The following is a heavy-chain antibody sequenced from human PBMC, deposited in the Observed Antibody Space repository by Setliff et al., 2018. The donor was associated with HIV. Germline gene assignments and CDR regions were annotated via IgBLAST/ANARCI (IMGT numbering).Heavy chain of an antibody. V-gene: IGHV1-69*13. Sequence: SVKVSCKASGGSISISVISWVRQAPGQGLEWMGGILGTPKYAQKFQGRVAITADESTSTAYMELSNLRSGDTAVYYCASHLKLAATGTFDYWGQGTLVTVSS. CDR2: ILGTP. CDR1: GGSISISV. D-gene: IGHD6-13*01. J-gene: IGHJ4*02. CDR3: ASHLKLAATGTFDY.